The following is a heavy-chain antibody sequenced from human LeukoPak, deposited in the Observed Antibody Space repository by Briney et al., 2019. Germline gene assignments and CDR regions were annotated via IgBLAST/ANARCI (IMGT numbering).Heavy chain of an antibody. CDR3: ARVERGYSYGYELKHHYYFDY. V-gene: IGHV1-18*01. CDR2: ISAYNGNT. Sequence: ASVKVSCKASGYTFTSYGISWVRQALGQGLEWMGWISAYNGNTNYAQKLQGRVTMTTDTSTSTAYMELRSLRSDDTAVYYCARVERGYSYGYELKHHYYFDYWGQGTLVTVSS. J-gene: IGHJ4*02. D-gene: IGHD5-18*01. CDR1: GYTFTSYG.